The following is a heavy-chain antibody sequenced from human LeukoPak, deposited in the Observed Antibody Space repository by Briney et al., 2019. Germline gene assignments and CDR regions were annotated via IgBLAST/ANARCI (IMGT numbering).Heavy chain of an antibody. D-gene: IGHD6-13*01. V-gene: IGHV3-30*04. CDR1: GFTFSNYA. CDR2: ISYDGSNK. CDR3: ARDPRRSSQTGYFDY. J-gene: IGHJ4*02. Sequence: PGRSLRLSCAASGFTFSNYAMHWVRQAPGKGLEWVAVISYDGSNKYYADSVKGRFTISRDNSKNTVYLQMNGLRAEDTAVYYCARDPRRSSQTGYFDYWGQGTLVTVSS.